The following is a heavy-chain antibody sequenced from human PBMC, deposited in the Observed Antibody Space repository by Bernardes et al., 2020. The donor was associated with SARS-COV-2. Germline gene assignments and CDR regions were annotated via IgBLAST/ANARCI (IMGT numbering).Heavy chain of an antibody. CDR1: GFTLDTFA. V-gene: IGHV3-23*01. J-gene: IGHJ4*02. D-gene: IGHD2-21*02. CDR3: AKDYCGGDCDFFDY. CDR2: ASGSGDT. Sequence: GGSLRLSCAASGFTLDTFAMSWVRQVPGKGLEWVSGASGSGDTYYADSVKGRFTISRDNSKNILFLQMNDLRAEDTAVYYCAKDYCGGDCDFFDYWGQGTVVTVSS.